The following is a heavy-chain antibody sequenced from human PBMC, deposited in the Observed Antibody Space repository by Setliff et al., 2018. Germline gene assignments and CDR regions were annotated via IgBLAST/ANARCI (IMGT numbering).Heavy chain of an antibody. CDR3: ARASRFATIVWKGDYYMDV. J-gene: IGHJ6*03. V-gene: IGHV7-4-1*02. D-gene: IGHD3-16*02. Sequence: GASVKVSCKASGYTFTTYAISWMRQAPGQGLEYMGWINTNTGNPSYAQGFTGRFVFSLDTSVSTAYLQISSLKPEDTAMYYCARASRFATIVWKGDYYMDVWGKGTTVTVSS. CDR1: GYTFTTYA. CDR2: INTNTGNP.